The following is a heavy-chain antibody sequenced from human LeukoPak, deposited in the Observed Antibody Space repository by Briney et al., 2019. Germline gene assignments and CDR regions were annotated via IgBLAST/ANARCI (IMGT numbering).Heavy chain of an antibody. Sequence: GRSLRLSCAASGFTFSSYAMHWVRQAPGKGLEWVAVISYDGSNKYYADSVKGRFTISRDNSKNTLYLQMNSLRAEDTAVCYCARDGGIGYFDYWGQGTLVTVSS. CDR2: ISYDGSNK. V-gene: IGHV3-30-3*01. CDR1: GFTFSSYA. J-gene: IGHJ4*02. CDR3: ARDGGIGYFDY. D-gene: IGHD3-16*01.